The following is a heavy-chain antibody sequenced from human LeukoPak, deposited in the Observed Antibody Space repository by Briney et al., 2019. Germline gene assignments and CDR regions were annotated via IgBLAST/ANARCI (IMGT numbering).Heavy chain of an antibody. CDR1: GFTFSGFA. Sequence: PGGSLRLSCVASGFTFSGFAMIWVRQAPGKGLQWVSAISGPSSHTYYADSVKGRFTISRDNSKNTLYLQMNSLRAEDTAVYYCAKDEYPRPGVGATYFDYWGQGTLVTVSS. CDR3: AKDEYPRPGVGATYFDY. CDR2: ISGPSSHT. D-gene: IGHD1-26*01. V-gene: IGHV3-23*01. J-gene: IGHJ4*02.